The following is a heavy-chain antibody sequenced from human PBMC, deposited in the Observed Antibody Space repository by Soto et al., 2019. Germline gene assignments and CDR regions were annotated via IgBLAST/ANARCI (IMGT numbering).Heavy chain of an antibody. CDR2: IYVSGST. J-gene: IGHJ5*02. CDR1: GGSVRSSNYY. CDR3: ARDRVTGSKNNWFDP. Sequence: QVQLQESGTGLVKPSETLSLTCTVSGGSVRSSNYYWSWIRQPPGKGLEWIGYIYVSGSTNYNPSLKSRVTISVDTSKNQVSLKLSTVTAADTAVYYCARDRVTGSKNNWFDPWGQGALVTVSS. D-gene: IGHD1-20*01. V-gene: IGHV4-61*01.